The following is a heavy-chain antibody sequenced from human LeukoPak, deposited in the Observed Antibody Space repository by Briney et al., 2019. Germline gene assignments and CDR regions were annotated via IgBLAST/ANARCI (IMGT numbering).Heavy chain of an antibody. Sequence: SETLSLTCTVSGGSISGTVYYWGWIRQPPGKGLEWIGSIYYSGSTYYNPSLKSRVTISVDTSKNQFSLKLSSVTAADTAVYYCARGVSSAYYYSRTDFDYWGQGTLVTVSS. D-gene: IGHD3-22*01. J-gene: IGHJ4*02. CDR1: GGSISGTVYY. CDR2: IYYSGST. V-gene: IGHV4-39*07. CDR3: ARGVSSAYYYSRTDFDY.